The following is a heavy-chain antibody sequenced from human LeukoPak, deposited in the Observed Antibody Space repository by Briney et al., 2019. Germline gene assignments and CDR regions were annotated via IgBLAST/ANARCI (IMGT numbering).Heavy chain of an antibody. CDR2: ISYDGSNK. CDR1: GFTFSSYA. V-gene: IGHV3-30*04. J-gene: IGHJ4*02. Sequence: GRSLRLSCAASGFTFSSYAMHWVRQAPGKGLEWVAVISYDGSNKYYADSVKGRFTISRDDSKNTLYLQMNSLRAEDTAVYYCAKDLKRAVAGLSDYWGQGTLVTVSS. CDR3: AKDLKRAVAGLSDY. D-gene: IGHD6-19*01.